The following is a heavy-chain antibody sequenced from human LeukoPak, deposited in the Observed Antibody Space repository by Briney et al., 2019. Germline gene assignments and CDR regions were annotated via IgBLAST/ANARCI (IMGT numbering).Heavy chain of an antibody. CDR2: ISSSSSYI. CDR1: GLTFSSYA. J-gene: IGHJ4*02. V-gene: IGHV3-21*01. D-gene: IGHD1-26*01. Sequence: PGGSLRLSCAASGLTFSSYAMNWVRQAPGKGLEWVSSISSSSSYIYYADSVKGRFTISRDNAKNSLYLQMNSLRAEDTAVYYCARDGSMMGATYWGQGTLVTVSS. CDR3: ARDGSMMGATY.